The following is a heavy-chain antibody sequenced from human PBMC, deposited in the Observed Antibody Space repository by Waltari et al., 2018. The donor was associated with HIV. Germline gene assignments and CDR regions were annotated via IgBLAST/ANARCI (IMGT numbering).Heavy chain of an antibody. CDR2: ISGSGGTK. J-gene: IGHJ4*02. CDR1: GFTFSDYY. V-gene: IGHV3-11*04. CDR3: ARTTEYYFDY. D-gene: IGHD4-17*01. Sequence: SGFTFSDYYMSWIRQAPGKGLEWVSHISGSGGTKYYGDSVKGRFTISRDNAKNSLYLQMSSLRAGDTAVYFCARTTEYYFDYWGQGTLVTVSS.